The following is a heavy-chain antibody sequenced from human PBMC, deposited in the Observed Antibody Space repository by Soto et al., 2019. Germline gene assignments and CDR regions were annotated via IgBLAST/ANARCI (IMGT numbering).Heavy chain of an antibody. Sequence: SETLSLTCSVSGASISSYNWNWVRQSAGKGPEWVGRLNIAGTINYNPSLKSRITMSMDTSKNQISLHLRSVTAADTAMYYCARDRGEYTSSWFWYFSHWGHGTLVTV. D-gene: IGHD6-13*01. CDR3: ARDRGEYTSSWFWYFSH. V-gene: IGHV4-4*07. J-gene: IGHJ2*01. CDR2: LNIAGTI. CDR1: GASISSYN.